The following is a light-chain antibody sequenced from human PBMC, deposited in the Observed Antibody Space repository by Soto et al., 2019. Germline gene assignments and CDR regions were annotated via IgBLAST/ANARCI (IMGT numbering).Light chain of an antibody. J-gene: IGLJ2*01. Sequence: QSVLTQPPSVSGAPGQRVTISCTGSSSTIGAGFDVHWYQQLPGTAPKLLIYGDTNRPSGVPDRFSGSKSGTSASLAITGLHAEDEADYYCQSYDTALSVYVVFGGGTKLTVL. V-gene: IGLV1-40*01. CDR2: GDT. CDR1: SSTIGAGFD. CDR3: QSYDTALSVYVV.